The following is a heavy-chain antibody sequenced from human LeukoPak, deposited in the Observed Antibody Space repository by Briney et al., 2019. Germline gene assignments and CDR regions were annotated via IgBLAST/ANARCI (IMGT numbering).Heavy chain of an antibody. CDR2: INHSRTT. J-gene: IGHJ4*02. V-gene: IGHV4-39*07. Sequence: TSSETLSLTCTVSGGSISSSSYYWGWIRQSPGKGLEWIGEINHSRTTKYNPSLESRATISIDTSKSQFSLNLSSVTAADTAVYYCARPLMSVFDYWGQGTLVTVSS. D-gene: IGHD3-3*01. CDR1: GGSISSSSYY. CDR3: ARPLMSVFDY.